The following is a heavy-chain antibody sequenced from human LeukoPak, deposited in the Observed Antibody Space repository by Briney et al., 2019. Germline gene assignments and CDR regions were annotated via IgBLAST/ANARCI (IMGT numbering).Heavy chain of an antibody. D-gene: IGHD1-14*01. J-gene: IGHJ4*02. CDR3: ARGRKVGPNLDFDY. CDR1: GGSISSYY. Sequence: PSETLSLTCTVSGGSISSYYWSWIRQPPGKGLEWIGYIYYSGSTNYNPSLKSRVTISVDTSKNQFSLKLSSVTAADTAVYYCARGRKVGPNLDFDYWGQGTLVTVSS. CDR2: IYYSGST. V-gene: IGHV4-59*01.